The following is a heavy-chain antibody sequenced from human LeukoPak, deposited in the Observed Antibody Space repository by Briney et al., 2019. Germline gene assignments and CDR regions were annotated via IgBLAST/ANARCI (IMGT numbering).Heavy chain of an antibody. D-gene: IGHD3-9*01. CDR1: GGTFSSYA. CDR3: AREGEETPYYDILTGYYKLVYFDY. J-gene: IGHJ4*02. V-gene: IGHV1-69*06. Sequence: SVKVSCKASGGTFSSYAISWVRQAPGQGLEWMGGIIPIFGTANYAQKFQGRVTITADKSTGTAYMELSSLRAEDTAVYYCAREGEETPYYDILTGYYKLVYFDYWGQGALVTVSS. CDR2: IIPIFGTA.